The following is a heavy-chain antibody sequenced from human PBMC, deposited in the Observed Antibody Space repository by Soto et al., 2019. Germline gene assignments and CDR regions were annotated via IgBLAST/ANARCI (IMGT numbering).Heavy chain of an antibody. V-gene: IGHV3-30*14. J-gene: IGHJ3*01. Sequence: QVQLVESGGGVVQPGRSLRLSCAASGLTFSSSTMHWVRQAPGKGLEWVAVILHDGSHKYHADSVKGRFTISRDDSKNTLYFQMNSVRFEDTAVYYCVTELFDACHTGGLGTMVTVSS. CDR1: GLTFSSST. CDR2: ILHDGSHK. D-gene: IGHD3-10*01. CDR3: VTELFDACHT.